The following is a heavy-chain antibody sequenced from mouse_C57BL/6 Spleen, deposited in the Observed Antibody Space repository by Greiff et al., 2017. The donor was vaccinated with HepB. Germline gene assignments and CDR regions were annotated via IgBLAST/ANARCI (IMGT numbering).Heavy chain of an antibody. CDR2: INPGSGGT. V-gene: IGHV1-54*01. CDR3: ARGDYDGLYYYAMDY. J-gene: IGHJ4*01. CDR1: GYAFTNYL. Sequence: QVQLQQSGAELVRPGTSVKVSCKASGYAFTNYLIEWVKQRPGQGLEWIGVINPGSGGTNYNEKFKGKATLTADKSSSTAYMQLSSLTSEDSAVYFCARGDYDGLYYYAMDYWGQGTSVTVSS. D-gene: IGHD2-4*01.